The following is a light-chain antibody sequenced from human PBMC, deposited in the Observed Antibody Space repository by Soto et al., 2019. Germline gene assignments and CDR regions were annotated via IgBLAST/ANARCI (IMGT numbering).Light chain of an antibody. CDR2: EGS. J-gene: IGLJ3*02. Sequence: QSALTQPASVSGSPGQSITISCTGTNSDIGSYNLVSWYQQHPGKAPKLMIYEGSKRPSGVSNRFSGSRSGNTASLTISGLQAEDAADYYCCSYAGSTPWVFGGGTKLTVL. CDR3: CSYAGSTPWV. CDR1: NSDIGSYNL. V-gene: IGLV2-23*01.